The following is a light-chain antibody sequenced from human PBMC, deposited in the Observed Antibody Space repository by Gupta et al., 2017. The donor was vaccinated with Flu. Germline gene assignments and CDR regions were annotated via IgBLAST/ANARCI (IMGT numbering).Light chain of an antibody. CDR3: QQRRDWPRST. CDR1: QSVTSQ. Sequence: AALSLSPGERATLSCRASQSVTSQLAWYQQRVGQAPRLLIYDTSNRATGVPARFSGSRSGTDFTLTISSLEPDDFAVYYCQQRRDWPRSTFGHGTRVDIK. J-gene: IGKJ3*01. CDR2: DTS. V-gene: IGKV3-11*01.